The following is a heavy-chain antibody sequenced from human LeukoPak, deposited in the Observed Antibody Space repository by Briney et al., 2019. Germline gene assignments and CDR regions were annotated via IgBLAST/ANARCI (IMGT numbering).Heavy chain of an antibody. CDR3: VSQKWLYAFDI. D-gene: IGHD5-24*01. CDR1: AFTVDINY. J-gene: IGHJ3*02. V-gene: IGHV3-66*01. CDR2: IYSGGST. Sequence: GGSLRLSCAASAFTVDINYMTWVRQAPGKGLEWVSVIYSGGSTDYADSVKGRFTISRDNSKNTLYLQMNSLRAEDTAVYYCVSQKWLYAFDIWGQGTMVTVYS.